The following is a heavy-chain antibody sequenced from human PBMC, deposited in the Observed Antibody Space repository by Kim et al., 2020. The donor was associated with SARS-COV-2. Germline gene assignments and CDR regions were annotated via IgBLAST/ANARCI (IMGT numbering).Heavy chain of an antibody. CDR2: SGST. CDR3: ARVFRGMDV. J-gene: IGHJ6*02. V-gene: IGHV4-59*01. D-gene: IGHD3-10*02. Sequence: SGSTNYTPSLKSRVTISVDTSKNQFSLKSNSMTAADTGVYFCARVFRGMDVWGQGTTVIVSS.